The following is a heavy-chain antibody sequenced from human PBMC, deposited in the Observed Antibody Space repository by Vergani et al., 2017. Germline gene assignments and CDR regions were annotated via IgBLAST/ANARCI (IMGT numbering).Heavy chain of an antibody. J-gene: IGHJ6*02. CDR2: IGTAGDT. Sequence: EVQLLESGGGLVQPGGSLRLSCAASGFTFSSYAMSWVRQATGKGLEWVSAIGTAGDTYYPGSVKGRFTISRENAKNSLYLQMNSLRAEDTAVYYCAREGLYGSGSYAYYYGMDVWGQGTTVTVSS. CDR3: AREGLYGSGSYAYYYGMDV. D-gene: IGHD3-10*01. CDR1: GFTFSSYA. V-gene: IGHV3-13*04.